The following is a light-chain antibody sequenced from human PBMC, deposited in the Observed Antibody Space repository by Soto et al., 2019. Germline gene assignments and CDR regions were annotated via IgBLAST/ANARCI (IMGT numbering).Light chain of an antibody. CDR3: SSYTSSSTLV. Sequence: QSVLTQPASVSGSPGQSITISCTGTRSDVGGHNYVSWYQQHPGNAPKLMIYDVSYRHSGVSNRFSVSKSGNTASLTISGLRAEDEADYYCSSYTSSSTLVFGGGTKLTVL. CDR1: RSDVGGHNY. V-gene: IGLV2-14*01. CDR2: DVS. J-gene: IGLJ2*01.